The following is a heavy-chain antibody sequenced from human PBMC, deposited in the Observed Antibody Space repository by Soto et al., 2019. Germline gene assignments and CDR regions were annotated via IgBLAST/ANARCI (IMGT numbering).Heavy chain of an antibody. CDR3: ARDGYSDLLAYFDC. J-gene: IGHJ4*02. Sequence: GGSLRLSCAASGFTFSTYSMNWVRQAPGKGLEWVSYISSAGTTIDYADSVKGRFTISRDNAKNSLYLQMNSLRAEDTAVYYCARDGYSDLLAYFDCWGQGTLVTVSS. CDR2: ISSAGTTI. D-gene: IGHD5-12*01. CDR1: GFTFSTYS. V-gene: IGHV3-48*01.